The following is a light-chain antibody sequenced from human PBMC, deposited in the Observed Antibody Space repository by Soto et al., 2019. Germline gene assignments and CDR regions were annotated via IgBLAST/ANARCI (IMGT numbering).Light chain of an antibody. V-gene: IGKV3-11*01. CDR1: ETVRTF. J-gene: IGKJ1*01. CDR3: QQHSHWPPWT. Sequence: VLTQSPATLSLSPGERATLSCRASETVRTFVHWYQEKPGQAPRLLIYGASNRATDIPDRFSGSGSGTDFTLTISNLEPEDFAVYYCQQHSHWPPWTFGQGTRLEIQ. CDR2: GAS.